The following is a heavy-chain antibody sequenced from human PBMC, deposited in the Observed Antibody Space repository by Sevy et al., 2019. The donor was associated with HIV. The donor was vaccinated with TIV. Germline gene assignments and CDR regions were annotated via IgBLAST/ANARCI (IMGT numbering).Heavy chain of an antibody. J-gene: IGHJ3*02. Sequence: ASVKVSFKASGYTFTSYGISWVRQAPGQGLEWMGWISAYNGNTNYAQKVQGRGTMTTDTSTSTVYMELRSLRSDDTAVYYCATDLEQIAVGGPDAFDIWGQGTMVTVSS. CDR1: GYTFTSYG. D-gene: IGHD6-19*01. CDR2: ISAYNGNT. CDR3: ATDLEQIAVGGPDAFDI. V-gene: IGHV1-18*01.